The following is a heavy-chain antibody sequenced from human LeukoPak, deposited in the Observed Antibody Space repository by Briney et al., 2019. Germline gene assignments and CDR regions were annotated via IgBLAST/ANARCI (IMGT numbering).Heavy chain of an antibody. J-gene: IGHJ5*02. CDR2: IYDNGYT. V-gene: IGHV3-53*01. CDR1: GLTVNRNY. D-gene: IGHD3-3*01. CDR3: ARSYTLYDFWSGYTYQNYFDP. Sequence: PGGSLRLSCAVSGLTVNRNYMSWVRQAPGQGLEWVSVIYDNGYTYYADSVKGRFIISRDNSKNTVYLQIDSLRAEDTAVYYCARSYTLYDFWSGYTYQNYFDPWGQGTLVTVSS.